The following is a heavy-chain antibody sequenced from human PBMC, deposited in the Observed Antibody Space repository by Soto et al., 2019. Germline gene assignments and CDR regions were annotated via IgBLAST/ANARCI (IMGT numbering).Heavy chain of an antibody. CDR1: GFTFTSSA. CDR3: AAAVKYFDWLPDYYYYGMDV. V-gene: IGHV1-58*02. CDR2: IVVGSGNT. Sequence: QMQLVQSGPEVKKPGTSVKVSCKASGFTFTSSAMQWVRQARGQRLEWIGRIVVGSGNTNYAQKFQERVTITRDMSTSTAYMELSSLRSEDTAVYYCAAAVKYFDWLPDYYYYGMDVWGQGTTVTVSS. D-gene: IGHD3-9*01. J-gene: IGHJ6*02.